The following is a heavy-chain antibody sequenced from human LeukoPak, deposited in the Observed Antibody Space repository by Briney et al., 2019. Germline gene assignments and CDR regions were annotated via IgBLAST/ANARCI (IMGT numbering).Heavy chain of an antibody. CDR2: ISTYNANT. CDR1: GYTFTSYS. J-gene: IGHJ4*02. Sequence: ASVKVSCKASGYTFTSYSINWVRQAPGQGLEWMGWISTYNANTNYAQKLQGRVTMTTDRSTSTAYIELRSLRSDDTAVYYCARGSGDYYFDYWGQGTLVTVSS. CDR3: ARGSGDYYFDY. D-gene: IGHD1-26*01. V-gene: IGHV1-18*01.